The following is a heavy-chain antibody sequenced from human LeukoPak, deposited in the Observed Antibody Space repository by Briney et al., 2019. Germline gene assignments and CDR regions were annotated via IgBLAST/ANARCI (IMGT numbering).Heavy chain of an antibody. J-gene: IGHJ4*02. CDR2: VTGGGEST. D-gene: IGHD3-10*01. Sequence: GGSLRLSCAVSGFTFSRYAMRWVRQAPGKGLEWVSAVTGGGESTYYADSVKGRFTISRDNSKNTLYLQMNSLRAEDTAVYYCARDDTSYGSGSYYSDYWGQGTLVTVSS. CDR3: ARDDTSYGSGSYYSDY. V-gene: IGHV3-23*01. CDR1: GFTFSRYA.